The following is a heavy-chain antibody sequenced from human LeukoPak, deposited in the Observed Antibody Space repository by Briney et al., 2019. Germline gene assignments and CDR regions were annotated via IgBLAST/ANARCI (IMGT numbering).Heavy chain of an antibody. CDR1: GYTFTRYY. V-gene: IGHV1-46*01. J-gene: IGHJ6*04. CDR2: INPSGGST. CDR3: ARDPNRGPNYYYGMDV. Sequence: ASVKVSCKASGYTFTRYYMHWVRQAPGQGLEWMGIINPSGGSTSYAQKFQGRVTMTRDTSTSTVYMELSSLRSEDTAVYYCARDPNRGPNYYYGMDVWGKGPTVTVSS. D-gene: IGHD2/OR15-2a*01.